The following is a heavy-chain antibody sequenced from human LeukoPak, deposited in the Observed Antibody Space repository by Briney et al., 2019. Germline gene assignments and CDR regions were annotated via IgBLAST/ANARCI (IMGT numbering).Heavy chain of an antibody. CDR2: IKSKTDGGTT. V-gene: IGHV3-15*01. Sequence: GGSLRLSCAASGFTFSNAWMSWVRQAPGKGLEWVGRIKSKTDGGTTDYAAPGKGRFTISREESKKRMYVKMNSLKTEDTAVYYCTTIGGRLLHDAFDIWGQGTMVTVSS. D-gene: IGHD3-22*01. CDR3: TTIGGRLLHDAFDI. J-gene: IGHJ3*02. CDR1: GFTFSNAW.